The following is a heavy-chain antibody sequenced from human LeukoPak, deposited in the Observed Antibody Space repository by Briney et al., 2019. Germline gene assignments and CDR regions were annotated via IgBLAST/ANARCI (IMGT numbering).Heavy chain of an antibody. CDR1: GGSISSGGYY. CDR3: ARGGGDVYSVFDY. CDR2: IYYSGST. J-gene: IGHJ4*02. D-gene: IGHD5-24*01. Sequence: TLSLTCTVSGGSISSGGYYWSWIRQHPGKGLEWIGYIYYSGSTYYSPSAKSRLTISVDTPKNQFSLKLSSVSAADTAVYSCARGGGDVYSVFDYWGQGTLVTVTS. V-gene: IGHV4-31*03.